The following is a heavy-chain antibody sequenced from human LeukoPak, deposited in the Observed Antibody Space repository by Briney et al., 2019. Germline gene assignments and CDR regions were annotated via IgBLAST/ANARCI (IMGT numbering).Heavy chain of an antibody. CDR2: ISAYNGNT. D-gene: IGHD2-15*01. CDR1: GYTFTSYG. J-gene: IGHJ4*02. V-gene: IGHV1-18*01. CDR3: ARVFWSGGSIRRDY. Sequence: ASVKVSCKASGYTFTSYGISWMRQAPGQGLEWMGWISAYNGNTNYAQKLQGRVTMTTDTSTSTAYMELRSLRSDDTAVYYCARVFWSGGSIRRDYWGQGTLVTVSS.